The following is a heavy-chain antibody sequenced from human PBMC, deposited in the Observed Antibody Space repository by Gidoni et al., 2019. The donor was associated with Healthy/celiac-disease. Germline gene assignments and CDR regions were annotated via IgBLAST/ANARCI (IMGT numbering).Heavy chain of an antibody. CDR3: ARAGTMVRALDV. CDR2: IYYSGST. J-gene: IGHJ6*02. Sequence: QVQLQESGPGLVKPSETLSLTCPVSGGSISSYYWSWIRQPPGKGLEWIGYIYYSGSTNYNPSLKSRVTISVDTSKNQFSLKLSSVTAADTAVYYCARAGTMVRALDVWGQGTTVTVSS. D-gene: IGHD3-10*01. CDR1: GGSISSYY. V-gene: IGHV4-59*01.